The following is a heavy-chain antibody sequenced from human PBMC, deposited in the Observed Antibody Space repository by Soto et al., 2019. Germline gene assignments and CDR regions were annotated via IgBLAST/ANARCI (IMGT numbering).Heavy chain of an antibody. V-gene: IGHV1-3*01. CDR2: INAGNGHT. J-gene: IGHJ4*02. Sequence: ASVKVSCKASGYTFTNYAMQWVRQAPGQRLEWMGWINAGNGHTKYSQNFQGRVTITRDTSASTAYMELSSLISEDAAVYYCARGIWTMTRGTYYFDNWGQGTPDTVSS. D-gene: IGHD3-10*01. CDR3: ARGIWTMTRGTYYFDN. CDR1: GYTFTNYA.